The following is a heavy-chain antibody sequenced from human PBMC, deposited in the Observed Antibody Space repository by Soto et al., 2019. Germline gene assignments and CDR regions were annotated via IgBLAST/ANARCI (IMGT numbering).Heavy chain of an antibody. CDR3: ARAHGYVGFDP. Sequence: VRPHRLPSTAAGFNFIGFGRHRVRQAPGKGLEWVAVIWYDGSNKYYADSVKGRFTISRDNAKNSLYLQMNSLRAEDTAVYCCARAHGYVGFDPWGQGTLVTVSS. J-gene: IGHJ5*02. V-gene: IGHV3-33*08. D-gene: IGHD5-12*01. CDR1: GFNFIGFG. CDR2: IWYDGSNK.